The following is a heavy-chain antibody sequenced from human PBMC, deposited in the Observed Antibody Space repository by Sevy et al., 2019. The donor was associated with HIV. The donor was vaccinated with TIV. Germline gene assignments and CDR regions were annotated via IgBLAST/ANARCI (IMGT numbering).Heavy chain of an antibody. D-gene: IGHD3-22*01. CDR1: GGSISSSSYY. Sequence: SETLSLTCTVSGGSISSSSYYWGWIRQPPGKGLEWIGSIYYSGSTYYNPSLKSRVTISGDTSKNQFSLKLSSVTAADTAVYYCARHLDYYDSSGPVDYWGQGTLVTVSS. V-gene: IGHV4-39*01. CDR3: ARHLDYYDSSGPVDY. J-gene: IGHJ4*02. CDR2: IYYSGST.